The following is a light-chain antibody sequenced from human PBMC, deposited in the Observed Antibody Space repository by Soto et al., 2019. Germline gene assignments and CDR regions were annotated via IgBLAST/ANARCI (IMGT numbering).Light chain of an antibody. CDR3: QQYDNWPWT. CDR1: QSISDT. V-gene: IGKV3-15*01. CDR2: GAS. Sequence: EIVMTQSPATLSVSPGGRPTLSCRASQSISDTLAWYQQKPGQXPRXXIYGASRRATGFPARFSGSGSGTDFTITISSLQSEDFAVYYCQQYDNWPWTFGQGTKVDIK. J-gene: IGKJ1*01.